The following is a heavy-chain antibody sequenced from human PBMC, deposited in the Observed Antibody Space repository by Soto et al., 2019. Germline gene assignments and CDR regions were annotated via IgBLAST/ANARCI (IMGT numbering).Heavy chain of an antibody. CDR1: GFTFSSYG. CDR2: ISYDGSNK. CDR3: AKDPSGSYTAPFDPHFDY. V-gene: IGHV3-30*18. Sequence: GGSLRLSCGASGFTFSSYGMHWVRQAPGKGLEWVAVISYDGSNKYYADSVKGRFTISRDNSKNTLYLQMNSLRAEDTAVYYCAKDPSGSYTAPFDPHFDYWGQGTLVTVSS. D-gene: IGHD1-26*01. J-gene: IGHJ4*02.